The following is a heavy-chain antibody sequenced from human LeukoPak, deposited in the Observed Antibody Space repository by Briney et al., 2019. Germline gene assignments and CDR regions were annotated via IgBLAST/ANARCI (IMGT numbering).Heavy chain of an antibody. Sequence: GGSLRLSCAASGFTVSSNYMSWVRQAPGKGLEWVSSISSSSSYIYYADSVKGRFTISRDNAKNSLYLQMNSLRAEDTAVYYCAREGKGTTAFDYWGQGTLVTVSS. CDR2: ISSSSSYI. D-gene: IGHD4-17*01. CDR3: AREGKGTTAFDY. V-gene: IGHV3-21*01. J-gene: IGHJ4*02. CDR1: GFTVSSNY.